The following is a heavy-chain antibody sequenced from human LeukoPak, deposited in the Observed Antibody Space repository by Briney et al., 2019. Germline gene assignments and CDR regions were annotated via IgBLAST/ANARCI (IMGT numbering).Heavy chain of an antibody. CDR1: GFTFSSYA. CDR2: ISYDGSNK. J-gene: IGHJ6*02. CDR3: AREPNLQNGMDV. D-gene: IGHD1-1*01. Sequence: GGSLRLSCAASGFTFSSYAMHWVRQAPGKGLEWVAVISYDGSNKYYADSVKGRFTISRDNSKNTLYLQMNSLRAEDTAVYYCAREPNLQNGMDVWGQGTTVTVSS. V-gene: IGHV3-30-3*01.